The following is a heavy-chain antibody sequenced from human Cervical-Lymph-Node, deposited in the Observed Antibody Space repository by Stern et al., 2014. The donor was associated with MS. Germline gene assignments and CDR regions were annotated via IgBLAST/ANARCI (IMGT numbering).Heavy chain of an antibody. V-gene: IGHV1-2*04. CDR2: INPNSGGT. Sequence: QVQLVESGAEVKKPGASVKVSCKASGYTFTGYYMHWVRQAPGQGLEWMGWINPNSGGTNDAQKFQGWVTMTRDTSISTAYMELSRLRSDDTAVYYCARDQARGYGDPTSFDYWGQGTLVTVSS. CDR3: ARDQARGYGDPTSFDY. J-gene: IGHJ4*02. CDR1: GYTFTGYY. D-gene: IGHD4-17*01.